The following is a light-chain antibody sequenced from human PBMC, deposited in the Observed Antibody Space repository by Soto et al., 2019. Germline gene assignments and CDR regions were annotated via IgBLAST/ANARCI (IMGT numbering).Light chain of an antibody. Sequence: DIQMTQSPSSLSASIGDRVTITCRAGQSISNYLNWYQQKPGKAPKLLIYAASSLQSGVPSRFSGSGSGTDFTLTISSVQPEDFATYYCQQSYSTPRTFGQGTKLEIK. CDR2: AAS. CDR3: QQSYSTPRT. CDR1: QSISNY. V-gene: IGKV1-39*01. J-gene: IGKJ2*01.